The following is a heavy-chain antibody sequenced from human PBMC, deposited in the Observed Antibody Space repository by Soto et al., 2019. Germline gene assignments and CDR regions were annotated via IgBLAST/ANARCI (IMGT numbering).Heavy chain of an antibody. CDR3: ARRLGMAARLFLVGKRSHSGFDP. D-gene: IGHD6-6*01. V-gene: IGHV2-5*01. J-gene: IGHJ5*02. CDR1: GFSLSTSEVG. CDR2: ISWNEDK. Sequence: QITLKESGPTLVKPTQTLTLTCTFSGFSLSTSEVGVGWIRQPPGKALEWLALISWNEDKRYNPSLKSRLTISKDTSKIPVGLPHANMDPVDTATYDCARRLGMAARLFLVGKRSHSGFDPWGQGTLVTVSS.